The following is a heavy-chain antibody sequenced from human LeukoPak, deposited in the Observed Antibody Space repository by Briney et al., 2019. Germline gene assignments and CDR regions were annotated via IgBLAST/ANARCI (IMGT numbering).Heavy chain of an antibody. Sequence: SETLSLTCAVSGGSISSSNWWSWVRQPPGKGLEWIGEIYHSGSTNYNPSLKSRVTISVDKSKNQFSLKLSSVTAADTAVYYCARALGDYYYYYMDVWGKGTTVTVSS. CDR1: GGSISSSNW. D-gene: IGHD3-16*01. V-gene: IGHV4-4*02. CDR2: IYHSGST. J-gene: IGHJ6*03. CDR3: ARALGDYYYYYMDV.